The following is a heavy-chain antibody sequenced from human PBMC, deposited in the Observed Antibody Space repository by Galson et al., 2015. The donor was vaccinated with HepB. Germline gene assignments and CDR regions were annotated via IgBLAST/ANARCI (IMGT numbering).Heavy chain of an antibody. J-gene: IGHJ4*02. CDR1: GFTFRNYG. CDR2: ISGSGDTT. CDR3: AKTSGMVVTIRGDSDH. V-gene: IGHV3-23*01. D-gene: IGHD5-12*01. Sequence: SLRLSCAASGFTFRNYGMNWVRQAPGKGLEWVSGISGSGDTTYYADSVKGRFTISRDNSKTTLYLQMNSLRAEDTAVYYCAKTSGMVVTIRGDSDHWGQGTLVTVSS.